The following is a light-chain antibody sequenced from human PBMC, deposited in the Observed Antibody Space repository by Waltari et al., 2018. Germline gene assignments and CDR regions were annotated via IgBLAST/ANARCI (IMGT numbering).Light chain of an antibody. CDR1: QSVISY. V-gene: IGKV3-11*01. Sequence: EIVLTQTPATLSLSPGERATLSCRASQSVISYLAWYQQKPGQSPRLLIYDASNRATGIPARFSGSGSGTDFTLTISSLEPEDFAVYFCQQRYNWPPITFGQGTRLEIK. CDR3: QQRYNWPPIT. CDR2: DAS. J-gene: IGKJ5*01.